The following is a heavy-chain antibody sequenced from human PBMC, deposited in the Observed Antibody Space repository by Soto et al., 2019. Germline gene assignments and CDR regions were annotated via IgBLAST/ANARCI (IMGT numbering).Heavy chain of an antibody. CDR1: GFTFSSYA. V-gene: IGHV3-30-3*01. J-gene: IGHJ6*02. D-gene: IGHD2-15*01. CDR2: ISYDGSNK. Sequence: QVPLVESGGGVVQPGRSLRLSCAASGFTFSSYAMHWVRQAPGKGLEWVAVISYDGSNKYYADSVKGRFTISRDNSKNTLYLQMNSLRAEDTAVYYCARAGCDGGSCYTLVGLRYGMHVWGQGTTVTVSS. CDR3: ARAGCDGGSCYTLVGLRYGMHV.